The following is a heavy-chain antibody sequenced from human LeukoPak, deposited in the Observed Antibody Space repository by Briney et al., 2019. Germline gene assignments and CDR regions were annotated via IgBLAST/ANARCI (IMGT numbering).Heavy chain of an antibody. J-gene: IGHJ4*02. Sequence: GGSLRLSCAASGFTFSSYAMHWVRQAPGKGLEWVAVISYDGSNKYYADSVKGRFTISRDNSKNTLYLQMNSLRAEDTAVYYCAREAYSSSFGYWGQGTLVTVSS. CDR2: ISYDGSNK. CDR1: GFTFSSYA. CDR3: AREAYSSSFGY. D-gene: IGHD6-6*01. V-gene: IGHV3-30-3*01.